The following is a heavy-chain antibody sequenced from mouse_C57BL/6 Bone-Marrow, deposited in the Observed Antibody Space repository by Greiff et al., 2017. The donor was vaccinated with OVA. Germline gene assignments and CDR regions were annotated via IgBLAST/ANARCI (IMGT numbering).Heavy chain of an antibody. D-gene: IGHD2-2*01. Sequence: EVKLVESGGDLVKPGGSLKLSCAASGFTFSSYGMSWVRQTPDKRLEWVATISSGGSYTNYPDSVQGRFTISRDNAKNTLYLQMSSLKSEDTAMYYCARHGRLRLGYYFDYWGQGTTLTVSS. CDR1: GFTFSSYG. CDR2: ISSGGSYT. CDR3: ARHGRLRLGYYFDY. J-gene: IGHJ2*01. V-gene: IGHV5-6*01.